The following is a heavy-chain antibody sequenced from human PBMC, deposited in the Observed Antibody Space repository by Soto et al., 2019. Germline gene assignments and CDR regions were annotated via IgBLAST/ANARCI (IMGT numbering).Heavy chain of an antibody. V-gene: IGHV4-34*01. Sequence: PETLSLTCTAYGESFNGYYWSWIRQPPGKGLEWIGEIHHSGSTNYNPSLKSRVTFSIDTSKRQFSLKVRSVTAADTAVYYCARGKRGSSWYRGEEKYYYYGMDVWGQGTPVTVSS. D-gene: IGHD6-13*01. J-gene: IGHJ6*02. CDR2: IHHSGST. CDR1: GESFNGYY. CDR3: ARGKRGSSWYRGEEKYYYYGMDV.